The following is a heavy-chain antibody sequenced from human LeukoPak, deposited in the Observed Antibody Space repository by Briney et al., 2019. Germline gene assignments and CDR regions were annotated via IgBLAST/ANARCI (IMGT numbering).Heavy chain of an antibody. CDR3: ARLPLISARYYFEY. V-gene: IGHV3-74*01. D-gene: IGHD3-10*01. J-gene: IGHJ4*02. Sequence: GGSLRLSCAASGITFGNNWMHWVRQGPGKGLVWISRINSDGGGAIYADSVKGRFTVSRDNAKNTLYLQMNSLRAEDTAVYYCARLPLISARYYFEYWGQGTLVTVSS. CDR2: INSDGGGA. CDR1: GITFGNNW.